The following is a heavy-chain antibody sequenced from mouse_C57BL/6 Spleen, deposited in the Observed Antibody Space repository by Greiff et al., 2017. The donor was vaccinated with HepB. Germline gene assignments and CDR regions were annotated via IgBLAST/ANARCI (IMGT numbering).Heavy chain of an antibody. CDR2: IDPENGDT. V-gene: IGHV14-4*01. Sequence: EVQVVESGAELVRPGASVKLSCTASGFNIKDDYMHWVKQRPEQGLEWIGWIDPENGDTEYASKFQGKATITADTSSNTAYLQLSSLTSEDTAVYYCTTSLLLRYFWYFDVWGTGTTVTVSS. CDR1: GFNIKDDY. CDR3: TTSLLLRYFWYFDV. D-gene: IGHD1-1*01. J-gene: IGHJ1*03.